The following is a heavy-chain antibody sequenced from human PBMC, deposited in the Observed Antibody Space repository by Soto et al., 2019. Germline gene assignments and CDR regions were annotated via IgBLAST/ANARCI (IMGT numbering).Heavy chain of an antibody. Sequence: SETLSLTCTVSGGSISSGGYYWSWIRQHPGKGLEWIGYIYYSGSTYYNPSLKSRVTISVDTSKNQFSLKLSSVTAADTAVYYCARSPDQWLVDYWGQGTLVTVS. CDR2: IYYSGST. CDR1: GGSISSGGYY. CDR3: ARSPDQWLVDY. D-gene: IGHD6-19*01. V-gene: IGHV4-31*03. J-gene: IGHJ4*02.